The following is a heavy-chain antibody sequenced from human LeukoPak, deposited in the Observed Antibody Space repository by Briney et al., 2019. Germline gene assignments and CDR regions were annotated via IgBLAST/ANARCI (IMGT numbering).Heavy chain of an antibody. CDR3: ARRYYGRDAFDI. V-gene: IGHV4-34*01. Sequence: NPSETLSLTCAVYGGSFSGYYWSWIRQPPGKGLEWIGEINHSGSTNYNPSLKSRVTISVDTSKNQFSLKLSSVTAADTAVYYCARRYYGRDAFDIWGQGTMVTVSS. D-gene: IGHD2/OR15-2a*01. CDR2: INHSGST. CDR1: GGSFSGYY. J-gene: IGHJ3*02.